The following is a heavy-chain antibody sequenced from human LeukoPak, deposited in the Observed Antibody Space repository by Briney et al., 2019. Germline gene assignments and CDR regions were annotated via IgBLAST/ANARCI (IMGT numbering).Heavy chain of an antibody. CDR2: INHSGST. J-gene: IGHJ4*02. CDR3: ARVGYSYGPFDY. D-gene: IGHD5-18*01. CDR1: GGSFSGYY. V-gene: IGHV4-34*01. Sequence: SETLSLTCAVYGGSFSGYYWSWIRQPLGKGLEWIGEINHSGSTNYNPSLKSRVTISVDTSKNQFSLKLSSVTAADTAVYYCARVGYSYGPFDYWRQGTLVTVSS.